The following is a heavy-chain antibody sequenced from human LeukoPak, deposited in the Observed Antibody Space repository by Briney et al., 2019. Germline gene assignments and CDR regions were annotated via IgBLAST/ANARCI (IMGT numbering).Heavy chain of an antibody. D-gene: IGHD3-22*01. Sequence: GGSLRLSCAASGFTFSSYAMSWVRQAPGKGLEWVSAISGSGGSTYYADSVKGRFTISRDNSKNTLYLQMNSLRAEDTAVYYCAKDGPGNYDSSGYYSHPTGYFDYWGQGTLVTVSS. J-gene: IGHJ4*02. CDR3: AKDGPGNYDSSGYYSHPTGYFDY. V-gene: IGHV3-23*01. CDR2: ISGSGGST. CDR1: GFTFSSYA.